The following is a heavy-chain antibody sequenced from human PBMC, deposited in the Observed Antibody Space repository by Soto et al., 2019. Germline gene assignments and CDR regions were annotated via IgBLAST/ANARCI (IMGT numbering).Heavy chain of an antibody. D-gene: IGHD2-2*01. V-gene: IGHV3-53*01. CDR1: GFTVSSNY. Sequence: EVQLVESGGGLIQPGGSLRLSCAASGFTVSSNYMSWVRQAPGKGLEWVSVIYSGGSTYYADSVKGRFTISRDNSKNTLYLQMNSLRAEDTAVYYCARGGGCPPLVPAAAGRCRFDPWGQGTLVTVSS. J-gene: IGHJ5*02. CDR3: ARGGGCPPLVPAAAGRCRFDP. CDR2: IYSGGST.